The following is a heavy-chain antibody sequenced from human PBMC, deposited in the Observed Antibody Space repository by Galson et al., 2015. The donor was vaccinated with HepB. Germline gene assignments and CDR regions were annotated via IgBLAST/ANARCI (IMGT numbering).Heavy chain of an antibody. CDR3: AKGEDGRSY. CDR2: IKSKTYGETT. CDR1: GFTFSNAW. D-gene: IGHD5-24*01. V-gene: IGHV3-15*01. J-gene: IGHJ4*02. Sequence: SLRLSCAASGFTFSNAWMNWVRQAPGKGLEWVGRIKSKTYGETTDYAAHVKGRFTISRDDSKKTLYLQMNNLKTEDTAVFYCAKGEDGRSYWGEGSLVTVSA.